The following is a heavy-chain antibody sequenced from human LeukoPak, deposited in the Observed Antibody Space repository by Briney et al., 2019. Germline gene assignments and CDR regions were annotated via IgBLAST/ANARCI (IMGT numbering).Heavy chain of an antibody. CDR3: AREIGETYDY. CDR2: IYTSGST. V-gene: IGHV4-61*02. J-gene: IGHJ4*02. D-gene: IGHD3-10*01. Sequence: SQTLSLTCTVSGGSISSGSYYWSWIRQPAGKGLEWIGRIYTSGSTNYNPSLKSRVTISVDTSKNQFSLKLSSVTAADTAVYYCAREIGETYDYWGQGTLVTVSS. CDR1: GGSISSGSYY.